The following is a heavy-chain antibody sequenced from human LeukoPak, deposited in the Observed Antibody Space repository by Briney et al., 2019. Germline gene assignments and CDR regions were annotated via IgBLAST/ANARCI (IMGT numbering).Heavy chain of an antibody. CDR3: ARVGIPYSSGWYAVY. CDR1: GYTFTGYY. J-gene: IGHJ4*02. V-gene: IGHV1-2*02. Sequence: GASVKVSCKASGYTFTGYYMHWVRHAPGQGLEWMGWINPNSGGTNYAQKFQGRVTITRDTSISTAYMELSRLRSDDTAVYYCARVGIPYSSGWYAVYWGQGTLVTVSS. D-gene: IGHD6-19*01. CDR2: INPNSGGT.